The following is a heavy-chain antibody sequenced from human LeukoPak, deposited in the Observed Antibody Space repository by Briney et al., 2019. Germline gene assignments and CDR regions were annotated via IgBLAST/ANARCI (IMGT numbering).Heavy chain of an antibody. D-gene: IGHD3-3*02. J-gene: IGHJ5*02. V-gene: IGHV4-39*07. CDR1: GGSISSSSYY. Sequence: SETLSLTCTVSGGSISSSSYYWGWIRQPPGKGLEWIGSIYYSGSTYYNPSLKSRVAISVDTSKNQFSLKLSSVTAADTAVYYCARGRHFRLPWFDPWGQGTLVTVSS. CDR2: IYYSGST. CDR3: ARGRHFRLPWFDP.